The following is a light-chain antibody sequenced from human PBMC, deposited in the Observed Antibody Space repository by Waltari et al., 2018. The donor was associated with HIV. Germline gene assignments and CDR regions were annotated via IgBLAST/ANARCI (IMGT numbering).Light chain of an antibody. J-gene: IGLJ1*01. CDR2: DDN. CDR3: CSHVIGGTYV. Sequence: QSALTQPASVSGSPGQSITISCAGSSSDVGIYNRVSWFQQHPGKAPRLIIYDDNKWPSGVSYRFSGSKSGNTASLTISGLQAEDEADYYCCSHVIGGTYVLGPGTRVTVL. V-gene: IGLV2-23*01. CDR1: SSDVGIYNR.